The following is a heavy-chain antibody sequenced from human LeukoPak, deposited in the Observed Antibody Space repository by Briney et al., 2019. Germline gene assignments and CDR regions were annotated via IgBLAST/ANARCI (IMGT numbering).Heavy chain of an antibody. CDR3: ARQSKGIIVITGFQH. D-gene: IGHD3-22*01. CDR2: IYYSGNT. CDR1: GGSISSSSYY. V-gene: IGHV4-39*01. J-gene: IGHJ1*01. Sequence: ASETLSLTCTVSGGSISSSSYYWGWIRQPPGKGLEWIGSIYYSGNTYYSPSLKSRVTISVDTSKNQFSLKLSSVTAADTAVYYCARQSKGIIVITGFQHWGQGTLVTVSS.